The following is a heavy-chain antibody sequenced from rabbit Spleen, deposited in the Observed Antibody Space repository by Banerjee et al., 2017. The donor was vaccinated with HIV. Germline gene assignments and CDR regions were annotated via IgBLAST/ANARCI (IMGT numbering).Heavy chain of an antibody. CDR2: IYVGSSSNT. Sequence: QEQLVESGGGLVKPEGSLKLSCTASGFSFSNKAVMCWVRQAPGKGLEWIACIYVGSSSNTYYATWAKGRFTISKTSSTTVTLQMTSLTAADTATYFCARDTGSSFSSYGMDLWGPGTLVTVS. V-gene: IGHV1S45*01. CDR3: ARDTGSSFSSYGMDL. CDR1: GFSFSNKAV. D-gene: IGHD8-1*01. J-gene: IGHJ6*01.